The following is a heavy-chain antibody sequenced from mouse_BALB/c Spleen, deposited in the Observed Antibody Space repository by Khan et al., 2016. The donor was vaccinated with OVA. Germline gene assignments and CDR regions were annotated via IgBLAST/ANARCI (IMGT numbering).Heavy chain of an antibody. Sequence: QVQLQQPGAELVKPGASVKLSCKASGYTFTSYYMYWVKQRPGQGLEWIGGINPNNGDTNFNEKFKSKATLTVDKSSSTAYMQLSSLTSEDSAVYYCRSAGWSSFGYWGQGTLVTVSA. CDR3: RSAGWSSFGY. CDR1: GYTFTSYY. V-gene: IGHV1S81*02. CDR2: INPNNGDT. J-gene: IGHJ3*01. D-gene: IGHD2-3*01.